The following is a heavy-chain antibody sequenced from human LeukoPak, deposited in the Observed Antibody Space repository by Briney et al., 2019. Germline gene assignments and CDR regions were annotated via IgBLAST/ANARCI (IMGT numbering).Heavy chain of an antibody. Sequence: GGSLRLSRADPGFTLRNYAMTWVRQAPGKGLEWVSGISGSGYPTYYADSVKGRFTISTDNSRNMVELEMSSLRAEDTAVYYCAKGLHPSGWLPFDYWGQGTLVTVSS. V-gene: IGHV3-23*01. CDR1: GFTLRNYA. CDR2: ISGSGYPT. J-gene: IGHJ4*02. D-gene: IGHD6-19*01. CDR3: AKGLHPSGWLPFDY.